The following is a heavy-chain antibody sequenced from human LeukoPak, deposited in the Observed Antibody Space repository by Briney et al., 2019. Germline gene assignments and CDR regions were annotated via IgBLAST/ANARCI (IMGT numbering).Heavy chain of an antibody. Sequence: SETLSLTCTVSGGSISSYYWSWIRQPPGKGLEWIGYIYYSGSTNYNPSLKSRVTISVDTSKNQFSLKLSSVTAADTAVYYCARSLVNSQGMDVWGQGTTVTVSS. CDR1: GGSISSYY. CDR3: ARSLVNSQGMDV. V-gene: IGHV4-59*01. D-gene: IGHD4-23*01. J-gene: IGHJ6*02. CDR2: IYYSGST.